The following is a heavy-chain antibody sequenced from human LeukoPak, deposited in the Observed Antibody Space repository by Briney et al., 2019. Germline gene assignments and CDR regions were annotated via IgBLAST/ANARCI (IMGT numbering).Heavy chain of an antibody. Sequence: SESLSLTCTVSGNSLSSGANYWTWIRQPAGKGLEWIGRIYTSGSTNYNPALKSRVTISGDTSKNQFSLRLSSVTAADTAIYYCARASYSYNINGWVPFDYWGQGTLVTVSS. CDR2: IYTSGST. D-gene: IGHD3-22*01. CDR3: ARASYSYNINGWVPFDY. CDR1: GNSLSSGANY. J-gene: IGHJ4*02. V-gene: IGHV4-61*02.